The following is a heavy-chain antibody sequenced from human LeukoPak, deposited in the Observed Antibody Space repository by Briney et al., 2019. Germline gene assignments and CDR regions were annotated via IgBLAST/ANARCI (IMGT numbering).Heavy chain of an antibody. CDR2: IYPRDGST. CDR1: GYTFTSNY. V-gene: IGHV1-46*01. Sequence: ASVKVSCKASGYTFTSNYIHWVRQAPGQGLEWMGMIYPRDGSTSYAQKFQGRVTMTEDTSTDTAYMELSSLRSEDTAVYYCATIYCSSTSCPWGQGTLVTVSS. D-gene: IGHD2-2*01. J-gene: IGHJ5*02. CDR3: ATIYCSSTSCP.